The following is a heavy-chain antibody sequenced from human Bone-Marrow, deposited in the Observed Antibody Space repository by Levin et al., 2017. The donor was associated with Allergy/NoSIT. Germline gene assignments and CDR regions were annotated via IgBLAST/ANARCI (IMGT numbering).Heavy chain of an antibody. CDR1: GFTFSSYA. Sequence: GESLKISCAASGFTFSSYAMSWVRQAPGKGLEWVSVITGSGSRIYYADSVKGRFTISRDNSKNTLYLQMNSLRAEDTALYHCAKEFSSSWRPLDYWGQGTLVTVSS. J-gene: IGHJ4*02. V-gene: IGHV3-23*01. CDR3: AKEFSSSWRPLDY. CDR2: ITGSGSRI. D-gene: IGHD6-13*01.